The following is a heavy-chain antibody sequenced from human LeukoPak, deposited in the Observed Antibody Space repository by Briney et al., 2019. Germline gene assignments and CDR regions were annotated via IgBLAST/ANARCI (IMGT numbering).Heavy chain of an antibody. CDR1: GFTFSSYS. V-gene: IGHV3-21*01. J-gene: IGHJ4*02. D-gene: IGHD6-19*01. CDR3: ARAVAGGRFDY. Sequence: GGSLRLSCAASGFTFSSYSMNWVRQAPGKGLEWVSSISSSSSYIYYADSVKGRFTISRDNAKNSLYLQMNSLRAEDTAVYYCARAVAGGRFDYWGQGTLATVSS. CDR2: ISSSSSYI.